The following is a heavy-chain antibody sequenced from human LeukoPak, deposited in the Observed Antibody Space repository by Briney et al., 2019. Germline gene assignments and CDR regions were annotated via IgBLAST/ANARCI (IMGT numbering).Heavy chain of an antibody. Sequence: PGRSLRLSCAASGFTFSSYGMHWVRQAPGKGLEWVAVIWYDGSNKYYADSVKGRFTISRDNSKNTLYLQMNSLRAEDTAVYYCAKGVFSGQDRGVPISEAQLNDDDHWGQGTLVTVSS. J-gene: IGHJ4*02. CDR3: AKGVFSGQDRGVPISEAQLNDDDH. V-gene: IGHV3-33*06. CDR2: IWYDGSNK. CDR1: GFTFSSYG. D-gene: IGHD3-10*02.